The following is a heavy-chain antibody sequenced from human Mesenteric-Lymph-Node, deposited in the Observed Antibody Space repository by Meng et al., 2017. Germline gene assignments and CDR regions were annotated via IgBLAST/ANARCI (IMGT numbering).Heavy chain of an antibody. J-gene: IGHJ4*02. Sequence: GESLKISCAASGFTFSSYWMSWVRQAPGKGLEWVANIKLDGSEKLYVDSVKGRFTISRDDAKNSLYLQMDSLRAEDTAVYYCARDSVRKFDYWGQGTLVTVSS. CDR2: IKLDGSEK. V-gene: IGHV3-7*01. CDR3: ARDSVRKFDY. D-gene: IGHD1-1*01. CDR1: GFTFSSYW.